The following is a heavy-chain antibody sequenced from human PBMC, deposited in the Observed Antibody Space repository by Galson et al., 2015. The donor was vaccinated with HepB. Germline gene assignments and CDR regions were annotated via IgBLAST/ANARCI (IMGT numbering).Heavy chain of an antibody. V-gene: IGHV3-23*01. CDR1: GFTFSNYA. CDR3: AKANYPGYCSGERSGNCFPLYNFDC. J-gene: IGHJ4*02. CDR2: ISGSGATT. D-gene: IGHD2-15*01. Sequence: SLRLSCAASGFTFSNYALNWVRQGPGKRLEWVAAISGSGATTYYAESVKGRFTISRDNSTNTLHLEMNSLRADDTAVYYCAKANYPGYCSGERSGNCFPLYNFDCWGQGTLVTVSS.